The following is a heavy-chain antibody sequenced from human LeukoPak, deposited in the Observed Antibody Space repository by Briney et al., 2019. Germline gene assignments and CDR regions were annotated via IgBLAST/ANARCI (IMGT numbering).Heavy chain of an antibody. Sequence: GGSLRLSCTASGFTFSNYAMSWVRQAPGKGLEWVAVISHDESNKNYADSVKGRFTISRDNSMNTLYLQMNSLGAEDTALYYCVKLLDRGSSWYGSFHIWGLGTMVIVSS. CDR1: GFTFSNYA. CDR3: VKLLDRGSSWYGSFHI. CDR2: ISHDESNK. D-gene: IGHD6-13*01. V-gene: IGHV3-30*18. J-gene: IGHJ3*02.